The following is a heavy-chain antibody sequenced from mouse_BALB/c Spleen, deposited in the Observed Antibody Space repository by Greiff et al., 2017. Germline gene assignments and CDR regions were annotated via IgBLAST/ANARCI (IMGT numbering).Heavy chain of an antibody. J-gene: IGHJ3*01. CDR2: IYPGNSDT. D-gene: IGHD2-4*01. Sequence: EVQGVESGTVLARPGASVKMSCKASGYSFTSYWMHWVKQRPGQGLEWIGAIYPGNSDTSYNQKFKGKAKLTAVTSASTAYMELSSLTNEDSAVYYCTKERDDYDTWCAYWGQGTLVTVSA. CDR3: TKERDDYDTWCAY. V-gene: IGHV1-5*01. CDR1: GYSFTSYW.